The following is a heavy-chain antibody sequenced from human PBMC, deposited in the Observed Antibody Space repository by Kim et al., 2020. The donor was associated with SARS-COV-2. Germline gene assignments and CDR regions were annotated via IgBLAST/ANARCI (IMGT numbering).Heavy chain of an antibody. Sequence: ASVKVSCKASGYTFTGYYMHWVRQAPGQGLEWMGWINPNSGGTNYAQKFQGRVTMTRDTSISTAYMELSRLRSDDTAMYYCASAIAVAVNDAFDIWGQGTMVTVSS. CDR1: GYTFTGYY. CDR3: ASAIAVAVNDAFDI. V-gene: IGHV1-2*02. CDR2: INPNSGGT. D-gene: IGHD6-19*01. J-gene: IGHJ3*02.